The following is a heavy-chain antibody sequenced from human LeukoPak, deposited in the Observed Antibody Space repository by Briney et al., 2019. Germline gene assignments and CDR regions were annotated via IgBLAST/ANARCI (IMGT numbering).Heavy chain of an antibody. D-gene: IGHD2-21*01. CDR3: ARERAYCSGATCSLDS. J-gene: IGHJ4*02. CDR2: TGLSTAYI. V-gene: IGHV3-21*01. Sequence: GGSLRLSCTASGFSLSNYDMVWVRQAPGKGLEWIASTGLSTAYIGYADSVRGRFTISRDNAESSWYLQMNSLRDEDTAVYFCARERAYCSGATCSLDSWGQGTLVTVSS. CDR1: GFSLSNYD.